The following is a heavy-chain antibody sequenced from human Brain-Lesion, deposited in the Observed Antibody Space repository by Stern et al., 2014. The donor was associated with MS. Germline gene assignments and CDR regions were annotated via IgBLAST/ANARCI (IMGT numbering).Heavy chain of an antibody. CDR3: AGEEDIRYCSGGSCTGNWFDP. CDR2: ISYSGDT. V-gene: IGHV4-39*01. J-gene: IGHJ5*02. CDR1: GGSVSSTSYA. Sequence: VQLVESGPGLVKPSETLSLTCTVAGGSVSSTSYAWAWIRQPPGKGLEWIGAISYSGDTYYSPSLKSRLTISLATSKNQISLQLSFVTAADTAVYYCAGEEDIRYCSGGSCTGNWFDPWGQGTLVTVSS. D-gene: IGHD2-15*01.